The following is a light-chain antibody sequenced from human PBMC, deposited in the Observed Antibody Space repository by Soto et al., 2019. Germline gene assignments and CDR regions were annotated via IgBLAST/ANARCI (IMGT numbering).Light chain of an antibody. CDR1: QSISSW. Sequence: IHITQSPSTLSASVGDRVTITSRASQSISSWLAWYQQKPGKAPKLLIYDASSLESGVPSRFSGSGSGTEFTLTISSLQPDDFATYYCQRYNSYSWTFGQGTKVDI. J-gene: IGKJ1*01. CDR3: QRYNSYSWT. CDR2: DAS. V-gene: IGKV1-5*01.